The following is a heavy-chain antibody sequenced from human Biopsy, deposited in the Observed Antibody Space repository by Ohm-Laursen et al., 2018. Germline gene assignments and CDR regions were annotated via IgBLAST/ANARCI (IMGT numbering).Heavy chain of an antibody. CDR2: ISNSGNT. J-gene: IGHJ4*02. D-gene: IGHD2-15*01. CDR1: GDSINSSY. V-gene: IGHV4-59*08. Sequence: GTLSLTRTVSGDSINSSYWSWIRQPPGKGLEWIGFISNSGNTNYNPSLKSRVTISVDMSKNQISLKLGSVTVADTAVFYCARRGSGGRSFDYWSQGSLVTVSS. CDR3: ARRGSGGRSFDY.